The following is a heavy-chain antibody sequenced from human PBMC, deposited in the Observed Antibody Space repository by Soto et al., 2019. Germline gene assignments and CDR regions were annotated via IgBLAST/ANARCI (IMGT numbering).Heavy chain of an antibody. CDR3: VHRAGMGGNSWLPGH. Sequence: QITLKESGPTLVKPTQTLTLTCTFSGFPLSTSEVGVGWIRQPPGKALEWLALLYWDDDKRYNPSLKSRLTITKDTSKNQVVLTLTNMDPVDTATYYCVHRAGMGGNSWLPGHWGQGTLVTVSS. J-gene: IGHJ4*02. D-gene: IGHD6-13*01. CDR2: LYWDDDK. V-gene: IGHV2-5*02. CDR1: GFPLSTSEVG.